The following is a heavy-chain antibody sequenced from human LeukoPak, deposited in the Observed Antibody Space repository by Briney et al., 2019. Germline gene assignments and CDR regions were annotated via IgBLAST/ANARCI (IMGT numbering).Heavy chain of an antibody. J-gene: IGHJ4*02. CDR2: INQDGSEK. D-gene: IGHD1-1*01. CDR1: GFTFSSYW. Sequence: GGSLRPSCAASGFTFSSYWMSWVRQAPGKGLEWLANINQDGSEKYYVDSVEGRFTISRDNAKNSVYLQMNSLRVEDTAVYYCARDERPVGYWGQGTLVTVSS. V-gene: IGHV3-7*01. CDR3: ARDERPVGY.